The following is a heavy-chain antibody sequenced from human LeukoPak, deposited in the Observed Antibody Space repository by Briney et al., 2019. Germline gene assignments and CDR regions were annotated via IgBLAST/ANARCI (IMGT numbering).Heavy chain of an antibody. CDR2: IKQDGSEK. J-gene: IGHJ5*02. CDR1: GFTFSSYW. Sequence: GGSLRLSCAASGFTFSSYWMSWVRQAPGKGLEWVANIKQDGSEKYYVDSVKGRFTISRDNAKNSLYLQMNSLRAEDTAVYYCARGLRARYCSGGSCYGWFDPWGQGTLVTVSS. V-gene: IGHV3-7*01. CDR3: ARGLRARYCSGGSCYGWFDP. D-gene: IGHD2-15*01.